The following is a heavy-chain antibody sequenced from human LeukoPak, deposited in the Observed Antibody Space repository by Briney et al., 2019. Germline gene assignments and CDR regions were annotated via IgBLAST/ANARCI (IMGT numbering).Heavy chain of an antibody. D-gene: IGHD2-2*01. J-gene: IGHJ3*02. CDR3: ASREDIVVVPAAPDAFDI. Sequence: GESLKISCKGSGYSFTSYWIGWVRQMPGKGLEWMGIIYPGDSDTRYSPSFQGQVTISADKSISTAYLQWSSLKASDTAMYYCASREDIVVVPAAPDAFDIWGQGTMVTVSS. CDR1: GYSFTSYW. CDR2: IYPGDSDT. V-gene: IGHV5-51*01.